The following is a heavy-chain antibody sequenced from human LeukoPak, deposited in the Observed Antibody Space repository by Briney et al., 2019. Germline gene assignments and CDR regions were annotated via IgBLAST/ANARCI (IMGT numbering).Heavy chain of an antibody. Sequence: GGSLRLSCAASGFSFSSYWMHWVRQAPGKGLGWVSRINSNGRSTSYADSVKGRFTISRDNAKNTLYLEMNNLRAEDTAVYYCTRDVWGDRDNYFDCWGQGTLVTVSS. CDR3: TRDVWGDRDNYFDC. CDR1: GFSFSSYW. V-gene: IGHV3-74*01. J-gene: IGHJ4*02. D-gene: IGHD2-8*01. CDR2: INSNGRST.